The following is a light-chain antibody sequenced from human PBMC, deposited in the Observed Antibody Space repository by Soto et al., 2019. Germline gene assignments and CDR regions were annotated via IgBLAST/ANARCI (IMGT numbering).Light chain of an antibody. Sequence: DIQMTQSPSTLSASVGDRVTLTCRASQSISSWLAWYQQKPGKAPKLLIYKASSLASGVPSRFSGSGSGTEFTLTISSLQPDDFATYYCQQYNSYPLTFGPGTKVDIK. V-gene: IGKV1-5*03. CDR3: QQYNSYPLT. J-gene: IGKJ3*01. CDR1: QSISSW. CDR2: KAS.